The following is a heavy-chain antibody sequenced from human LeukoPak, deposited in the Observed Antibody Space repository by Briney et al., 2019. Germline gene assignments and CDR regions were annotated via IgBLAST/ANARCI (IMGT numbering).Heavy chain of an antibody. V-gene: IGHV4-34*01. Sequence: LKPSETLSLTCAVSGGSFSDYYWSWIRQPPGKGLEWIGEINHSGSTNYNPSLKSRVTISVDTSKNQFSLKLSSVTAADTAVYYCARVRTVRDYVWGSSRKVSYFDYWGQGTLVTVSS. J-gene: IGHJ4*02. CDR1: GGSFSDYY. D-gene: IGHD3-16*02. CDR2: INHSGST. CDR3: ARVRTVRDYVWGSSRKVSYFDY.